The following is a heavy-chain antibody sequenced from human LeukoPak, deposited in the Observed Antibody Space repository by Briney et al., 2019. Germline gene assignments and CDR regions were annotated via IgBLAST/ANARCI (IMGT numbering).Heavy chain of an antibody. Sequence: GGSLRLSCAASGFTFDDYGMSWVRQAPGKGLEWVSGINWNGRSTGYADSVKGRFTISRDNAKNSLYLQMNSLRAEDTAVYYCARDPEDYFDYWGQGTLVTVSS. V-gene: IGHV3-20*04. J-gene: IGHJ4*02. CDR3: ARDPEDYFDY. CDR1: GFTFDDYG. CDR2: INWNGRST.